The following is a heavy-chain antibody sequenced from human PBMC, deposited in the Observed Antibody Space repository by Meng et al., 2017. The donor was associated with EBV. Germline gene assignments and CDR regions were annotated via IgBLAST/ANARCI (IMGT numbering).Heavy chain of an antibody. D-gene: IGHD4-17*01. V-gene: IGHV3-21*01. J-gene: IGHJ4*02. Sequence: EVQLVESGGGLVKPGGCLRLSCAASGFTFSSSSMNWVRQAPGTGLEWVSSISSSSSYIYYADSVKGRFTISRDNAKNSLYLQMNSLRAEDTAVYYCAREGGYGDYFDYWGQGTLVTVSS. CDR1: GFTFSSSS. CDR3: AREGGYGDYFDY. CDR2: ISSSSSYI.